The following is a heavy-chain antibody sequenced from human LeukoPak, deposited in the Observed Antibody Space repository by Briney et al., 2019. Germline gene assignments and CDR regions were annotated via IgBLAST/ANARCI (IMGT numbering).Heavy chain of an antibody. V-gene: IGHV3-11*01. CDR2: ISSSGSTI. Sequence: GGSLRLSCAASGFTFSDYYMSWIRQAPGKGLEWVSYISSSGSTIYYADSVKGRFTISRDNAKNSLYLQMNSLRAEDTAVYYCARDSAYSSSWYRGYYYYYYMDVWGEGTTVSVSS. D-gene: IGHD6-13*01. J-gene: IGHJ6*03. CDR3: ARDSAYSSSWYRGYYYYYYMDV. CDR1: GFTFSDYY.